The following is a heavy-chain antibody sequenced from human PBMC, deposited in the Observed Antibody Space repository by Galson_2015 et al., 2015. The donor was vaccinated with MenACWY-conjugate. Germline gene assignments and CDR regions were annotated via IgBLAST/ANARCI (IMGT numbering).Heavy chain of an antibody. V-gene: IGHV3-48*04. J-gene: IGHJ4*02. D-gene: IGHD2-15*01. CDR2: ISSSRRTI. CDR1: GFTFSSYS. Sequence: SLRLSCAGSGFTFSSYSMNWVRQAPGKGVEWVSYISSSRRTIYYADSVKGRFTISRDNAKNSLYLQMNSLRAEDTAVYYCARDRTVVVVAARITTFDYWGQGTLVTVSS. CDR3: ARDRTVVVVAARITTFDY.